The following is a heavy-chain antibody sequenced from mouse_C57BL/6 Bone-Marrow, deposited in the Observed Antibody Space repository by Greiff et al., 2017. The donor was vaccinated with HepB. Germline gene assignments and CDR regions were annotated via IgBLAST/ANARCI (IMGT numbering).Heavy chain of an antibody. D-gene: IGHD1-1*01. CDR2: IDPSDSET. CDR1: GYTFTSYW. CDR3: ARRGLLRYLYYFDY. J-gene: IGHJ2*01. V-gene: IGHV1-52*01. Sequence: VKLQQPGAELVRPGSSVKLSCKASGYTFTSYWMHWVKQRPIQGLEWIGNIDPSDSETHYNQKFKDKATLTVDKSSSTAYMQLSSLTSEDSAVYYCARRGLLRYLYYFDYWGQGTTLTVSS.